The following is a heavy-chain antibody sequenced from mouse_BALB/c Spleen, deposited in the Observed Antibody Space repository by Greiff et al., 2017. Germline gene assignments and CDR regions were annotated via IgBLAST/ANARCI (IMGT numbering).Heavy chain of an antibody. CDR3: ARDYYGSSLYAMDY. CDR2: INPYNDGT. D-gene: IGHD1-1*01. V-gene: IGHV1-14*01. Sequence: QLQESGPELVKPGASVKMSCKASGYTFTSYVMHWVKQKPGQGLEWIGYINPYNDGTKYNEKFKGKATLTSDKSSSTAYMELSSLTSEDSAVYYCARDYYGSSLYAMDYWGQGTSVTVSS. J-gene: IGHJ4*01. CDR1: GYTFTSYV.